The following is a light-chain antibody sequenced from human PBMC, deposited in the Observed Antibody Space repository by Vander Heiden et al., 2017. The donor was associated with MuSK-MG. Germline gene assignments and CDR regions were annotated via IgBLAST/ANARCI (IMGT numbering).Light chain of an antibody. CDR3: QQRINWPPTMYT. Sequence: EIVLTQSPATLSLSPGERATLSCRASQSVSSYLAWYQQKPGQAPRLLIYDASNRATGIPARFSGNGSVTDFTLTISSLEPEDFAVYYCQQRINWPPTMYTFGKGTKLEIK. CDR2: DAS. CDR1: QSVSSY. V-gene: IGKV3-11*01. J-gene: IGKJ2*01.